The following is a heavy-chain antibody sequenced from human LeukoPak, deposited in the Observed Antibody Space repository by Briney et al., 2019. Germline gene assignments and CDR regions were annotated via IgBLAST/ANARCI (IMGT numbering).Heavy chain of an antibody. CDR3: ARGGSGTYYNWAGWFDP. D-gene: IGHD3-10*01. V-gene: IGHV4-59*01. CDR2: ISYNEGS. CDR1: GGSLTNYF. J-gene: IGHJ5*02. Sequence: SETLSLTCTVSGGSLTNYFWGWIRLTPGKGLEWIGSISYNEGSNYNRFLKNRVTISVDISENQFSLKLNSVTAADTAVYFCARGGSGTYYNWAGWFDPWGQGTLVSVSS.